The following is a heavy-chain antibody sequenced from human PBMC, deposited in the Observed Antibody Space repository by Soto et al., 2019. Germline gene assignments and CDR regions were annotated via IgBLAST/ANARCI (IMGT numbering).Heavy chain of an antibody. V-gene: IGHV3-30*18. J-gene: IGHJ4*02. CDR1: GFTFSSYG. CDR2: ISYDGSNK. CDR3: AKGLSGITIFGVVHY. Sequence: GGSLRLSCAAAGFTFSSYGMHWVRPAPGKGLEWVAVISYDGSNKYYADSVKGRFTISRDNSKNTLYLQMNSLRAEDTAVYYCAKGLSGITIFGVVHYWGQGTLVTVS. D-gene: IGHD3-3*01.